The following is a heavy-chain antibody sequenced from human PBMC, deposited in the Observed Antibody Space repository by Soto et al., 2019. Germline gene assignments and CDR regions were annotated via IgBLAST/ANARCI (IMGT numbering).Heavy chain of an antibody. CDR2: IIPIFGTA. CDR1: GGTFSRHA. J-gene: IGHJ4*02. D-gene: IGHD3-22*01. V-gene: IGHV1-69*01. Sequence: QVQLVQSGAEVRKPGSSVKVSCKASGGTFSRHAISWVRQAPGQRLEWMGGIIPIFGTANHVQKFQGRVTIIADESTSTVYMELSSLRSEDTAMYYCARGWGYDSNDYYYAYWGQGTLVIVSS. CDR3: ARGWGYDSNDYYYAY.